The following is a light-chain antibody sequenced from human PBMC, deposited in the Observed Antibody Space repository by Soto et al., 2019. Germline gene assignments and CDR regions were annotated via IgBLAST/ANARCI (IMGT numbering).Light chain of an antibody. CDR3: QQYSSSPS. CDR2: GAS. CDR1: QSVSSN. Sequence: IVMTQSPATLSVSPGERATLSCRASQSVSSNLAWYQQKPGQAPRLLIYGASTRATGIPARFSGSGSGTEFTLTISSLQSEDFAVYYCQQYSSSPSFGQGTRLEIK. V-gene: IGKV3-15*01. J-gene: IGKJ5*01.